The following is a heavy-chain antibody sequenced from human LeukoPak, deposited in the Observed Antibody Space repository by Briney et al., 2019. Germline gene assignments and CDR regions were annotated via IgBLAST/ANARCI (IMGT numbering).Heavy chain of an antibody. CDR1: GFNFRDYG. D-gene: IGHD2/OR15-2a*01. Sequence: TGGSLRLSCAASGFNFRDYGIHWVRQAPGKGLEWLSVTSGNGRFTDYADSVKGRFTIPRDNSKNSLFLQIHSVRTEDTAFYYCAKEQRPDSFSDFDYWGQGTLVTVSS. CDR3: AKEQRPDSFSDFDY. J-gene: IGHJ4*02. CDR2: TSGNGRFT. V-gene: IGHV3-43*02.